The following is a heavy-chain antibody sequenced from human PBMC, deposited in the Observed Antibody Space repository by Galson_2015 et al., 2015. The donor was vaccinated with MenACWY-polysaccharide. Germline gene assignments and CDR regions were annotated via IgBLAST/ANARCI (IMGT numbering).Heavy chain of an antibody. J-gene: IGHJ4*01. CDR3: AKDRIYYCSSLVVAFDS. CDR1: GFTFSSFA. D-gene: IGHD3-10*01. CDR2: TSYDGNKK. Sequence: SLRLSCAASGFTFSSFAIHWVRQAPGKGLEWVALTSYDGNKKFYGDSVKGRFTISRDSSKNTVFLQMDSLTIEDTAVYYCAKDRIYYCSSLVVAFDSGGPGTLVAVSS. V-gene: IGHV3-30*18.